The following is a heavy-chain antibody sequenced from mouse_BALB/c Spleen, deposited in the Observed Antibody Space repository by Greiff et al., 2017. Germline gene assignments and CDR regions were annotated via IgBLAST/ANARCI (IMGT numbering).Heavy chain of an antibody. J-gene: IGHJ4*01. Sequence: EVKLMESGPELVKPGASVKISCKASGYSFTGYFMNWVMQSHGKSLEWIGRINPYNGDTFYNQKFKGKATLTVDKSSSTAHMELRSLASEDSAVYYCARRGMRSYYAMDYWGQGTSVTVSS. CDR1: GYSFTGYF. V-gene: IGHV1-20*02. CDR3: ARRGMRSYYAMDY. CDR2: INPYNGDT.